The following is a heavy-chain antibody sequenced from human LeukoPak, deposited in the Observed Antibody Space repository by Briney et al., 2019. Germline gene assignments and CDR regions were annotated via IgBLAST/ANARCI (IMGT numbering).Heavy chain of an antibody. CDR3: ARDLGMGTRIDY. CDR2: IRYHGSNQ. J-gene: IGHJ4*02. Sequence: GGSLRLSCAASGFTFTSYGMHWVRQAPGKGLEWVAFIRYHGSNQYYTDSVKGRFTISRDNSQNTLSLQMNSLRTEDTAMHFCARDLGMGTRIDYWGQGTLVTVSS. D-gene: IGHD1/OR15-1a*01. CDR1: GFTFTSYG. V-gene: IGHV3-30*02.